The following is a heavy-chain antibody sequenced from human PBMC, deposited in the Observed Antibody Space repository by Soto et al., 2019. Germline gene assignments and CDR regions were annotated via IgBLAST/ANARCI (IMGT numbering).Heavy chain of an antibody. CDR1: GFTFSSFW. V-gene: IGHV3-74*02. D-gene: IGHD3-3*01. CDR3: ATLNSFGSDF. CDR2: ITSDGRTT. J-gene: IGHJ4*02. Sequence: EVQLVESGGGLVKPGGSLRLSCAVSGFTFSSFWMHWVRQAPGKGLVWVSRITSDGRTTDYADSVKGRFTISRDNAKNTVFLQMNSLTAEDTAVYYCATLNSFGSDFWGQGTLVTVSS.